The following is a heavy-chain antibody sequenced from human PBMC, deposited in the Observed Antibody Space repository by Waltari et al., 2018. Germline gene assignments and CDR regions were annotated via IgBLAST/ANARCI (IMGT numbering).Heavy chain of an antibody. D-gene: IGHD3-22*01. J-gene: IGHJ3*02. V-gene: IGHV4-34*01. CDR1: GGSFSGYY. CDR2: INHSGST. CDR3: ARGLGVIPLRI. Sequence: QVQLQQWGAGLLKPSETLSLTCAVYGGSFSGYYWSWIRQPPGKGLEWIGEINHSGSTNYNPSLKSRVTRSVDTSKNQFSLKLSSVTAADTAVYYCARGLGVIPLRIWGQGTMVTVSS.